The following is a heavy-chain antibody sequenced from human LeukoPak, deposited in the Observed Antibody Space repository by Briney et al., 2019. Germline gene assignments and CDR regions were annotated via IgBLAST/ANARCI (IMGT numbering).Heavy chain of an antibody. V-gene: IGHV1-2*02. J-gene: IGHJ4*02. CDR1: GYTFTGYY. Sequence: ASVKVSCKASGYTFTGYYMHWVRQAPGQGLEWMGWINPNSGGTNYAQKFQGRVTMTRDTSISTAYMELSRLRSDDTAVYYCASEAILGYCSGGSCPFDYWGQGSLVTVSS. CDR3: ASEAILGYCSGGSCPFDY. CDR2: INPNSGGT. D-gene: IGHD2-15*01.